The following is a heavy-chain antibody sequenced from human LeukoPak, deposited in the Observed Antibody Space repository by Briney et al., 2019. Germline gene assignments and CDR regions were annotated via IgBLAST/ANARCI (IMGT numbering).Heavy chain of an antibody. Sequence: ASVKVSCKASGYTFTSYGISWVRQAPGQGLEWMGWISAYNGNTNYAQKLQGRVTMTTVTSTSTAYMELRSLRSDDTAVYYCARDLSELRFLEWLSHDYWFDPWGQGTLVTVSS. CDR3: ARDLSELRFLEWLSHDYWFDP. V-gene: IGHV1-18*01. D-gene: IGHD3-3*01. J-gene: IGHJ5*02. CDR2: ISAYNGNT. CDR1: GYTFTSYG.